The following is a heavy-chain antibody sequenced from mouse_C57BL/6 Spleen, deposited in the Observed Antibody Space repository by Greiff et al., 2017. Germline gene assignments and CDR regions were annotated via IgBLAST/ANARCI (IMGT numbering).Heavy chain of an antibody. Sequence: VKLMESGAELARPGASVKLSCKASGYTFTSYGISWVKQRTGQGLEWIGEIYPRSGNTYYNEKFKGKATLTADKSSSTAYMELRSLTSEDSAVYFCARLGDYDDYYAMDYWGQGTSVTVSS. J-gene: IGHJ4*01. V-gene: IGHV1-81*01. D-gene: IGHD2-4*01. CDR2: IYPRSGNT. CDR1: GYTFTSYG. CDR3: ARLGDYDDYYAMDY.